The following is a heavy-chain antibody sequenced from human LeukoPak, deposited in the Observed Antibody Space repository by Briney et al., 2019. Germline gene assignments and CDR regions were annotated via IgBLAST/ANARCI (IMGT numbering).Heavy chain of an antibody. CDR3: ATPGQWLVPEYFQH. CDR1: GGSFSGYY. Sequence: PSETLSLTCAVYGGSFSGYYWSWIRQPPGKGLEWIGEINHSGSTNYNPSLKSRVTISVDTSKNQFSLKLSSETAADTAVYYCATPGQWLVPEYFQHWGQGTLVTVSS. V-gene: IGHV4-34*01. CDR2: INHSGST. J-gene: IGHJ1*01. D-gene: IGHD6-19*01.